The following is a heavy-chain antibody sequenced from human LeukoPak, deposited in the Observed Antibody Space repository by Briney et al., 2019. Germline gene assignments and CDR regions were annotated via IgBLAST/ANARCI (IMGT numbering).Heavy chain of an antibody. D-gene: IGHD3-3*01. CDR2: IKSKTDGGTT. CDR3: ARPMYYDFWSGYWGSEYYYYMDV. CDR1: GFTFSNAW. V-gene: IGHV3-15*01. Sequence: GGSLRLSCAASGFTFSNAWMSWVRQAPGKGLEWVGRIKSKTDGGTTDYAAPVKGRFTISRDNAKNSLYLQMNSLRAEDTAVYYCARPMYYDFWSGYWGSEYYYYMDVWGKGTTVTVSS. J-gene: IGHJ6*03.